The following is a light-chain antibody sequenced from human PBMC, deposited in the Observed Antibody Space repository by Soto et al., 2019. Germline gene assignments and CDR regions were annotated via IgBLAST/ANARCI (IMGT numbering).Light chain of an antibody. CDR3: QHYGNSPLFT. CDR1: QSVSSTY. V-gene: IGKV3-20*01. Sequence: EIVLTQSPGTLSLSPGGRATLSCRASQSVSSTYLAWYQQKPGRAPRLLIYGTSSRATGIPDRFSGSGSGTDFTLTISRLEPEDFAVYYCQHYGNSPLFTFGHGTKADIK. CDR2: GTS. J-gene: IGKJ3*01.